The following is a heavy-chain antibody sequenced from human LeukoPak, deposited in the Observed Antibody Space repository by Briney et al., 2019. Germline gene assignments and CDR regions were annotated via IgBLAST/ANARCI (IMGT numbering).Heavy chain of an antibody. CDR1: GFTFGDYT. Sequence: GRSLRLSCTASGFTFGDYTMTWFRQAPGKGLEWVGFIRSKAYGGTTEDAASVKGRFAISRDDSKSTAYLQMNSLKTEDTAVYYCIRGGANSPFDYWGQGTLVTVSS. V-gene: IGHV3-49*03. J-gene: IGHJ4*02. CDR3: IRGGANSPFDY. D-gene: IGHD1-1*01. CDR2: IRSKAYGGTT.